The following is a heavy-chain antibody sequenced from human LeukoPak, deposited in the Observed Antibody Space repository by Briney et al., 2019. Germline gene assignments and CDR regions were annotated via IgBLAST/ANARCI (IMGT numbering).Heavy chain of an antibody. CDR1: GYTFTSYD. J-gene: IGHJ4*02. CDR2: MNPNSGNT. V-gene: IGHV1-8*01. D-gene: IGHD1-1*01. Sequence: ASVKVSCKASGYTFTSYDINWVRQATGQGLEWMGWMNPNSGNTGYAQKFQGRVTMTRNTSISTAYMELRSLRSGDTAVYYCARVRWRTAADYWGQGTLVTVSS. CDR3: ARVRWRTAADY.